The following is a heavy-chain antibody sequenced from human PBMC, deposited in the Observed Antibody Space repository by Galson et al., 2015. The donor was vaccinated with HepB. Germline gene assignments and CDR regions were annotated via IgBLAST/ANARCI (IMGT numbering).Heavy chain of an antibody. CDR3: AKGPGSAPLRNWFDP. CDR1: GFSFRSYA. CDR2: ISSNGARP. V-gene: IGHV3-64D*06. D-gene: IGHD3-16*01. J-gene: IGHJ5*02. Sequence: SLRLSCAASGFSFRSYAMHWVRQAPGKGLEYVPAISSNGARPYYAASVKGRFTISGDNSKNTLYLQMSSLRGEDTAVYYWAKGPGSAPLRNWFDPWGQGTLVTVSS.